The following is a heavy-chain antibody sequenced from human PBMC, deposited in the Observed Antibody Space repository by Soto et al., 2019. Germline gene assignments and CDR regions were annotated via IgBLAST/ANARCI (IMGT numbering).Heavy chain of an antibody. CDR1: GFTIENSV. J-gene: IGHJ3*02. CDR3: ARDQTCRQLSLNVFDI. Sequence: GGSLRLSCVASGFTIENSVMHWVRQTPGKGLMSVSRITGAGDGTLYADSVQGRFTISRDNAKNTVYLHMTGLRVEETAVYYCARDQTCRQLSLNVFDIWGQGTTVTVSS. D-gene: IGHD3-16*02. CDR2: ITGAGDGT. V-gene: IGHV3-74*01.